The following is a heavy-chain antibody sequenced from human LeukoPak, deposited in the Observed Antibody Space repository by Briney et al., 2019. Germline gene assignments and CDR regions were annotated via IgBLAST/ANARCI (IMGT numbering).Heavy chain of an antibody. Sequence: PSESLSLTCTVSGGSISSSSYYWGWIRQPPGKGLEWIGSIYYSGSTYYNPSLKSRVTISVDTSKNQFSLKLSSVTAADTAVYYCARESRDYRGHRVDYWGQGTLVTVSS. V-gene: IGHV4-39*07. CDR3: ARESRDYRGHRVDY. CDR1: GGSISSSSYY. CDR2: IYYSGST. J-gene: IGHJ4*02. D-gene: IGHD4-17*01.